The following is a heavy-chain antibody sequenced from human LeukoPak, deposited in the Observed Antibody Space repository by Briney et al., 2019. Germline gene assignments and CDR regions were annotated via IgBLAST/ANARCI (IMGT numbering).Heavy chain of an antibody. CDR2: INPNTGGT. D-gene: IGHD5-24*01. Sequence: ASVKVSCKASGYTFTGYSMHWVRQAPGQGLEWMGRINPNTGGTNYAQNFQGRVTMTRGTSISTAYMELTSLRSDDTAVYYCARVYGYNPDFDYWGQGTLVTVSS. V-gene: IGHV1-2*06. CDR3: ARVYGYNPDFDY. CDR1: GYTFTGYS. J-gene: IGHJ4*02.